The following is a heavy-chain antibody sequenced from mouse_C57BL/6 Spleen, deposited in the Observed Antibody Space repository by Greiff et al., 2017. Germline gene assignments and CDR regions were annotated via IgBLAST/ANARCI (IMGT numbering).Heavy chain of an antibody. D-gene: IGHD2-1*01. J-gene: IGHJ4*01. CDR1: GFTFSDYG. V-gene: IGHV5-17*01. Sequence: EVQVVESGGGLVKPGGSLKLSCAASGFTFSDYGMHWVRQAPEKGLEWVAYISSGSSTTYYADTVKGRFTISRDNAKNTLSLQMTSLRSEDTAMDYCARRGCDGNYDAMDYWGQGTSVTVSS. CDR3: ARRGCDGNYDAMDY. CDR2: ISSGSSTT.